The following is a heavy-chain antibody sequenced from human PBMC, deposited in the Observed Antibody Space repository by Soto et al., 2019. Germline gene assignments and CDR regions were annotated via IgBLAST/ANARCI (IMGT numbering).Heavy chain of an antibody. Sequence: EVQLVESGGGLVQPGGSLRLSCAASGFTFSSYSMKWVRQAPGKGLEWVSYISSSSSTIYYADSVKGRFTISRDNAKNSLYLQMNSLRDEDTAVYYCARDRGGIAAAGTLDYWGQGTLVTVSS. V-gene: IGHV3-48*02. D-gene: IGHD6-13*01. CDR3: ARDRGGIAAAGTLDY. CDR2: ISSSSSTI. J-gene: IGHJ4*02. CDR1: GFTFSSYS.